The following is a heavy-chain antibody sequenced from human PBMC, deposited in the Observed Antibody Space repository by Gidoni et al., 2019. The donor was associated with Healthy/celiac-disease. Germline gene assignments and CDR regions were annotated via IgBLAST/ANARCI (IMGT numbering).Heavy chain of an antibody. D-gene: IGHD2-2*02. J-gene: IGHJ3*02. CDR3: TTDVTLYEVDI. CDR2: IKSKTDGGTT. CDR1: GFTFSNAW. V-gene: IGHV3-15*01. Sequence: EVQLVESGGGLVKPGGSLSLSCAASGFTFSNAWMSWVRQAPGKGLEWVGRIKSKTDGGTTDYAAPVKGRFTISRDDSKNTLYLQMNSLKTEDTAVYYCTTDVTLYEVDIWGQGTMVTVSS.